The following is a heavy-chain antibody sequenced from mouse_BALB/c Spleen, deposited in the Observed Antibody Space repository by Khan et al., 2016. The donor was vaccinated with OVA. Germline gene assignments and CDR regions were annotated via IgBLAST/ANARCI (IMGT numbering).Heavy chain of an antibody. CDR3: ATSYYYGYYFDY. CDR1: GFTFSSYG. CDR2: ISGDSSTI. Sequence: QLVQSGGGLVQPGGSRKLSCAASGFTFSSYGMHWVRQAPEKGLEWVAYISGDSSTIYYTDTVKGRFPISRDNPKNTLSLQMTSLMSEDTAMYYCATSYYYGYYFDYWGPGTTLTVSS. D-gene: IGHD1-1*01. V-gene: IGHV5-17*02. J-gene: IGHJ2*01.